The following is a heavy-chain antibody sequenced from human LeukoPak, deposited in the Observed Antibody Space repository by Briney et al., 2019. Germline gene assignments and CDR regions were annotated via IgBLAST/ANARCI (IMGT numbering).Heavy chain of an antibody. CDR1: EYTFTSYY. J-gene: IGHJ4*02. V-gene: IGHV1-46*01. Sequence: ASVKVSCKASEYTFTSYYLHWVRQAPGQGLEWMGVINPSGGSANYAQRFQGRVTMTRDTSTTTIYMEPSSLRSEDTAVYYCARGFHYFDSGDYQRPPPQDDFDYWGQGTLVTVSS. D-gene: IGHD3-22*01. CDR3: ARGFHYFDSGDYQRPPPQDDFDY. CDR2: INPSGGSA.